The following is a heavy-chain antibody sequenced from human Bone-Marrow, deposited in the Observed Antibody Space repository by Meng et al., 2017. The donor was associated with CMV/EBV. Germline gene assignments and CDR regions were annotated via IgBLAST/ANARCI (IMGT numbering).Heavy chain of an antibody. CDR1: GYTFSGFF. J-gene: IGHJ3*01. D-gene: IGHD4/OR15-4a*01. CDR3: AREQYGGNTYAFDF. CDR2: INPNNGDT. Sequence: ASGYTFSGFFIHWVRQAPGQGLEWMGRINPNNGDTHYPRNFQGRVTMTRDTSMTTTYIELARLTSDDTAVYFCAREQYGGNTYAFDFWGQGTMVTVSS. V-gene: IGHV1-2*02.